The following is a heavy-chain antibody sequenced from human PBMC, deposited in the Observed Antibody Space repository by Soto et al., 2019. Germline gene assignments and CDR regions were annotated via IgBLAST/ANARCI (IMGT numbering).Heavy chain of an antibody. D-gene: IGHD3-3*01. CDR3: ARDSITIFGVVTPSYYYGMDV. V-gene: IGHV1-46*01. CDR1: GYTFTSYY. J-gene: IGHJ6*02. CDR2: INPSGGST. Sequence: ASVKVSCKASGYTFTSYYMHWVRQAPGQGLEWMGIINPSGGSTSYAQKFQGRVIMTRDTSTSTVYMELSSLRSEDTAVYYCARDSITIFGVVTPSYYYGMDVWGQGTTVTVSS.